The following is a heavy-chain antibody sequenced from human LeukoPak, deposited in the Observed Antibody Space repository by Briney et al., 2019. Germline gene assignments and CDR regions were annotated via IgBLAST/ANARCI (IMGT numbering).Heavy chain of an antibody. D-gene: IGHD6-13*01. Sequence: GESLKISCKGSGYSFTSYWIGWVRQLPGEGLEWMGIIYPGDSDTRYSPSFQGQVTISADKSISTAYLQWSSLKASDTAMYYCARLLWQQLVRWFDPWGQGTLVTVSS. CDR3: ARLLWQQLVRWFDP. CDR1: GYSFTSYW. V-gene: IGHV5-51*01. J-gene: IGHJ5*02. CDR2: IYPGDSDT.